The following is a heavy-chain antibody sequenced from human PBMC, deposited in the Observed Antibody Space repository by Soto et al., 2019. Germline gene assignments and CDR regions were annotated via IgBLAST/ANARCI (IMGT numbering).Heavy chain of an antibody. CDR3: ARGQFYGSGNYLDY. D-gene: IGHD3-10*01. J-gene: IGHJ4*02. Sequence: SETLSLTCTVSGGSVSSGSYYWSWIRQPPGKGLEWIGYIFDSGSTNYNPSLKSRVTISVDTSKNQFSLKLSSVTAADTAVYYCARGQFYGSGNYLDYWGQGTLVTSPQ. CDR1: GGSVSSGSYY. CDR2: IFDSGST. V-gene: IGHV4-61*01.